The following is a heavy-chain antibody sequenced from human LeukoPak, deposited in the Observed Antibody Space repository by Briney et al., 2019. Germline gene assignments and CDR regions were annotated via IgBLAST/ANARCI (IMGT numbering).Heavy chain of an antibody. V-gene: IGHV4-30-4*01. Sequence: SETLSLTCTVSGGSISSGDYYWTWIRQPPGKGLEWIGYIYYSGSTYYNPSLKSRVTVSVDTSKNQFSLKLSSVTAADTAVYYCASGYCSSASCYHFRYWGQGTLVTVSS. CDR3: ASGYCSSASCYHFRY. J-gene: IGHJ4*02. CDR2: IYYSGST. CDR1: GGSISSGDYY. D-gene: IGHD2-2*01.